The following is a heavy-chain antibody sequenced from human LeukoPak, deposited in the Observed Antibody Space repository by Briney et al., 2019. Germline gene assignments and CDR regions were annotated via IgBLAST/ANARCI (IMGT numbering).Heavy chain of an antibody. CDR3: VRDRKSYYDILTGYYYYYYMDV. D-gene: IGHD3-9*01. J-gene: IGHJ6*03. CDR2: ISNSGSTI. CDR1: GITFNDYY. Sequence: PGGSLRLSCAASGITFNDYYMSWIRQAPGKGLECVSYISNSGSTIYYADSVKGRFTISRDNAKNSLYLQMNSLRAEDTAVYYCVRDRKSYYDILTGYYYYYYMDVWGKGTTVTISS. V-gene: IGHV3-11*01.